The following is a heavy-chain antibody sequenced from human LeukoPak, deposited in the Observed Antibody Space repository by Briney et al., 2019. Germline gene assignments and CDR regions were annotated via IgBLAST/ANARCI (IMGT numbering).Heavy chain of an antibody. V-gene: IGHV3-7*03. D-gene: IGHD2-2*01. Sequence: GGSLRLSCAASGFTFSTYWMSWVRQAPGKGLEWVANIKQDETEKYYVDSVKGRFTISRDNAKNSLFLQMSSLRAEDTAVYYCAKDRGVVPAAKHPYNWFDPWGQGTLVTVSS. J-gene: IGHJ5*02. CDR1: GFTFSTYW. CDR3: AKDRGVVPAAKHPYNWFDP. CDR2: IKQDETEK.